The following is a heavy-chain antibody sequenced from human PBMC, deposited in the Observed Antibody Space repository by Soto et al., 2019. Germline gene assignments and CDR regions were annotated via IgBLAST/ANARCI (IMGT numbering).Heavy chain of an antibody. J-gene: IGHJ4*02. CDR1: GFAFEYYA. V-gene: IGHV3-9*01. Sequence: QLVESGGGLVQPGRSLRLSCAASGFAFEYYAMHWVRLVPGKGLEWVSGVSWTSDDIAYADSVKGRFIVSRDNAKKSLHLQMNSLRREDTAIYYCAKTIDTPSGVSSRGRGALLDYWGQGTLVTVSS. D-gene: IGHD2-2*01. CDR3: AKTIDTPSGVSSRGRGALLDY. CDR2: VSWTSDDI.